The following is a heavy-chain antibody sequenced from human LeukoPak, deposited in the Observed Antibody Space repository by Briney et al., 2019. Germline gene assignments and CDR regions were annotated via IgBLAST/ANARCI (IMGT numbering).Heavy chain of an antibody. J-gene: IGHJ4*02. CDR2: INGGGYNT. Sequence: GALVLSCAASGFPFNNYVMSWVRPAPGKGLEWVSTINGGGYNTYYAASVKGRFTISSDNPKTTLSLQVNTLRAEDTDVDYCARASGIYGSGWYFDYWGQGTLVTVSS. V-gene: IGHV3-23*01. D-gene: IGHD6-19*01. CDR1: GFPFNNYV. CDR3: ARASGIYGSGWYFDY.